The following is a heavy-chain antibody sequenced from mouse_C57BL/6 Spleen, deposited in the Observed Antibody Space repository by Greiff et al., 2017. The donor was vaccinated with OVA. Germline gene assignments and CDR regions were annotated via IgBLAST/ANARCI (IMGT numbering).Heavy chain of an antibody. CDR3: ARDWDVEGPYYFDY. D-gene: IGHD4-1*01. Sequence: QVQLKQSGAELVKPGASVKISCKASGYAFSSYWMNWVKQRPGKGLEWIGQIYPGDGDTNYNGKFKGKATLTADKSSSTAYMQLSSLTSEDSAVYFCARDWDVEGPYYFDYWGQGTTLTVSS. CDR1: GYAFSSYW. J-gene: IGHJ2*01. V-gene: IGHV1-80*01. CDR2: IYPGDGDT.